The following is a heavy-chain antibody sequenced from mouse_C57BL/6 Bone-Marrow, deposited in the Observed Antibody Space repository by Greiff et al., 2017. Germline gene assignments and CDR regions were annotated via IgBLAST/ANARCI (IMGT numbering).Heavy chain of an antibody. D-gene: IGHD4-1*01. Sequence: VQGVESGPGLVAPSQSLSITCTVSGFSFTSSSISWVRQPPGKGLEWLGVIWTGGGTNYNSALKSRLSIRKDKSKSQVFLKMNRLQTDDTARYYCARLTGYFDYWGQGTTLTVSS. J-gene: IGHJ2*01. CDR1: GFSFTSSS. CDR2: IWTGGGT. V-gene: IGHV2-9-1*01. CDR3: ARLTGYFDY.